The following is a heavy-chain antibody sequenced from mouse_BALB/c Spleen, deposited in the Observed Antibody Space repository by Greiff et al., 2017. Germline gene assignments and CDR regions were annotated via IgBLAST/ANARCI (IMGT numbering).Heavy chain of an antibody. D-gene: IGHD4-1*01. CDR1: GFTFSSYA. J-gene: IGHJ3*01. V-gene: IGHV5-6-5*01. CDR2: ISSGGST. CDR3: ARRTGTSAWFAY. Sequence: DVKLVESGGGLVKPGGSLKLSCAASGFTFSSYAMSWVRQTPEKRLEWVASISSGGSTYYPDSVKGRFTISRDNARNILYLQMSSLRSEDTAMYYCARRTGTSAWFAYWGQGTLVTVSA.